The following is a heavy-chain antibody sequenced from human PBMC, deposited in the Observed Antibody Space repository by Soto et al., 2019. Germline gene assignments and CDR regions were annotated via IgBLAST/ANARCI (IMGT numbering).Heavy chain of an antibody. CDR3: AKNIMVTLPDGFDM. J-gene: IGHJ3*02. CDR2: INAGNGNT. Sequence: QVQLVQSGAEVKKPGASVKVSCKASGYTFTTYAMHWVRQAPGQRLEWMGWINAGNGNTKYSQNFQGRVTITRDTSASTAYMELNRLRSDDTAVYYCAKNIMVTLPDGFDMWGQGTLLSVSS. D-gene: IGHD3-16*01. CDR1: GYTFTTYA. V-gene: IGHV1-3*01.